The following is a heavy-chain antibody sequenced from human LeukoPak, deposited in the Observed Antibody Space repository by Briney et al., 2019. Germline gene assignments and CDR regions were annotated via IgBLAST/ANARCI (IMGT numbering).Heavy chain of an antibody. Sequence: EASVKVSCKASGYTFTGYYMHWVRQAPGQGLEWMGRINPNSGGTNYVEKFQGRVTMTRDTSISTAYMELGRLTSDDTAMYYCARWSNSGFDYWGQGTLVTVS. J-gene: IGHJ4*02. CDR3: ARWSNSGFDY. CDR2: INPNSGGT. D-gene: IGHD1-26*01. CDR1: GYTFTGYY. V-gene: IGHV1-2*02.